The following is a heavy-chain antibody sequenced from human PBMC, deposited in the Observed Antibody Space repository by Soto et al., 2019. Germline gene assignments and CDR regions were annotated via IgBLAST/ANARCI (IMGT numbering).Heavy chain of an antibody. CDR2: IYYSGST. V-gene: IGHV4-31*03. CDR1: GGSISSGGYY. Sequence: QVQLQESGPGLVKPSQTLSLTCTVSGGSISSGGYYWSWIRQHPGKGLEWIGYIYYSGSTYYNPSLKSRVTISVDTSKNQFALKLSSVTAADTAVYYCARDHTAMAGMCWFDPWGQGTLVTVSS. D-gene: IGHD5-18*01. J-gene: IGHJ5*02. CDR3: ARDHTAMAGMCWFDP.